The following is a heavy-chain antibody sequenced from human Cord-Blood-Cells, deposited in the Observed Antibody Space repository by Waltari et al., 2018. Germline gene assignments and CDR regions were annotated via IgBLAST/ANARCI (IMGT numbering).Heavy chain of an antibody. V-gene: IGHV4-39*01. CDR3: ARQYCSGGSCYEYVQH. D-gene: IGHD2-15*01. CDR1: GGSISSSSYY. Sequence: QLQLQESGPGLVKPSETLSLTCTVSGGSISSSSYYWGWIRHPPGKGLEWIGSIYYSGRTYSNPSLKSRVTISVDTSKNQFSLKLSSVTAADTAVYYCARQYCSGGSCYEYVQHWGQGTLVTVSS. J-gene: IGHJ1*01. CDR2: IYYSGRT.